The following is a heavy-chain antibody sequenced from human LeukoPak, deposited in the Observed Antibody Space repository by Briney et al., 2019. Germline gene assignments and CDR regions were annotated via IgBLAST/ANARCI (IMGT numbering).Heavy chain of an antibody. Sequence: SETLSLTCAVSGYSNSSGYYWGWIRQPPGKGLEWIGSIYQSGTTYFNPSLKSRVTISVDTSKNQFSLKLSSVTAADTAVYYCARSMRLWGTLDYWGQGTLVTVSS. V-gene: IGHV4-38-2*01. D-gene: IGHD3-16*01. J-gene: IGHJ4*02. CDR2: IYQSGTT. CDR1: GYSNSSGYY. CDR3: ARSMRLWGTLDY.